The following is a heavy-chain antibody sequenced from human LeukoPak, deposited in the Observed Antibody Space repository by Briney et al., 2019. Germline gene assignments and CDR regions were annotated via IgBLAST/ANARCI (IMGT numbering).Heavy chain of an antibody. CDR3: ARGGEDTRIEAYSLDY. CDR1: GGSFSGYY. Sequence: SETLSLTCAVYGGSFSGYYWSWIRQPPGKGLEWIGEINRSGSTNYNPSLKSRVTISVDTSKNQFSLKLSSVTAADTAVYYCARGGEDTRIEAYSLDYWGQGTLVTVSS. J-gene: IGHJ4*02. V-gene: IGHV4-34*01. CDR2: INRSGST. D-gene: IGHD3-22*01.